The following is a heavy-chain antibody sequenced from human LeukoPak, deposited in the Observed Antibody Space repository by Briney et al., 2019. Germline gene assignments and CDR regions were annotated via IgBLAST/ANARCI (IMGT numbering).Heavy chain of an antibody. CDR1: GGSFSGYY. J-gene: IGHJ6*03. V-gene: IGHV4-34*01. D-gene: IGHD2-2*01. Sequence: PSETLSLTCAVYGGSFSGYYWSWIRQPPGKGLEWVGEINHSGSTNYNPSLKSRVTISVDTSKNQFSLKLSSVTAADTAVYYCARHRPDIVVVPAAIHYYYYYMDVWGKGTTVTISS. CDR3: ARHRPDIVVVPAAIHYYYYYMDV. CDR2: INHSGST.